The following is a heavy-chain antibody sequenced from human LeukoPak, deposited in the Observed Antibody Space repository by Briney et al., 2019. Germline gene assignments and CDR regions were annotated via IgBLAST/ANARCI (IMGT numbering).Heavy chain of an antibody. V-gene: IGHV3-23*01. J-gene: IGHJ6*03. D-gene: IGHD6-13*01. Sequence: HPGGSLRLSCAASGFTFSSYTMSWVRQAPGKRLEWVSAITGSGGSTYSADSVKGRFTISRDKSKSTRYLQMNSLRAEDTAVYYCAKVGGYSSSWSYYYYYYMDVWGKGTTITVSS. CDR1: GFTFSSYT. CDR2: ITGSGGST. CDR3: AKVGGYSSSWSYYYYYYMDV.